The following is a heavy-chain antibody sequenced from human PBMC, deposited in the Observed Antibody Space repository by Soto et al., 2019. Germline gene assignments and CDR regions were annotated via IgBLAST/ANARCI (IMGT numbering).Heavy chain of an antibody. CDR3: ARGITGTKYYFDY. J-gene: IGHJ4*02. CDR2: IIPIFGTA. Sequence: GASVKVSCKASGGTFSSYAISWVRQAPGQGLEWMGGIIPIFGTANYAQKFQGRVTITADKSTSTAYMELSSLRSEDTAVYYRARGITGTKYYFDYWGQGTLVTVSS. D-gene: IGHD1-7*01. CDR1: GGTFSSYA. V-gene: IGHV1-69*06.